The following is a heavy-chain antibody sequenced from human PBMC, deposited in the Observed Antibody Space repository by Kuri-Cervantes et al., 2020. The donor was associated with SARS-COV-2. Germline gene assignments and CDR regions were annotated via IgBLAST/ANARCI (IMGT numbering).Heavy chain of an antibody. Sequence: ESLKISCAVYGGSFSGYYWSWIRRPPGKGLEWIGEINHSGSTNYNPSLKSRVTISVDTSKNQFSLKLSSVTAADTAVYYCARVGDYYGSGSVDYWGQGTLVTVSS. CDR3: ARVGDYYGSGSVDY. D-gene: IGHD3-10*01. CDR1: GGSFSGYY. V-gene: IGHV4-34*01. CDR2: INHSGST. J-gene: IGHJ4*02.